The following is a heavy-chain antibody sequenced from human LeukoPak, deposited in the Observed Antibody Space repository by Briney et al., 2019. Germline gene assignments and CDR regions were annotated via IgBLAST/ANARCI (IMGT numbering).Heavy chain of an antibody. D-gene: IGHD3-3*01. CDR3: ARGSITDVPAFDI. V-gene: IGHV4-59*12. CDR2: IYYTGSA. J-gene: IGHJ3*02. CDR1: GGSISTYY. Sequence: PSETLSLTCTVSGGSISTYYWSWIRQPPGKGLEWIGCIYYTGSANYNPSLKSRGTISVDTSKNQFSLKLTSVTAADTAVYYCARGSITDVPAFDIWGQGTMFTVSS.